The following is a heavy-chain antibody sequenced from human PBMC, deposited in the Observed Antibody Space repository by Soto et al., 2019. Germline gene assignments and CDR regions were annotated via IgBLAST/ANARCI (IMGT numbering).Heavy chain of an antibody. V-gene: IGHV4-34*02. Sequence: QVRLQQWGAGLLKPSETLSLTCAVYGGSFSGYQWTWIRQTPEMGLEWIGEINDSGNINYNPSLKSRVTILVDTAKKQISLRLSSVTAADTAVYYCARGLILWFGELSRRGGYYYYMDVWGKGTTVTVSS. D-gene: IGHD3-10*01. CDR3: ARGLILWFGELSRRGGYYYYMDV. CDR1: GGSFSGYQ. J-gene: IGHJ6*03. CDR2: INDSGNI.